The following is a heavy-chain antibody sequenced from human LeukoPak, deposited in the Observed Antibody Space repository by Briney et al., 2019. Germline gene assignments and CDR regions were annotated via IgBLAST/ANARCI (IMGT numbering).Heavy chain of an antibody. J-gene: IGHJ3*02. CDR2: INHSGST. CDR3: ARDGHYDSSGYYDDAFDI. V-gene: IGHV4-34*01. D-gene: IGHD3-22*01. Sequence: SETLSLTCAVYGGSFSGYYWSWIRQPPGKGLEWIGEINHSGSTNYSPSLKSRVTISVDTSKNQFSLKLSSVTAADTAVYYCARDGHYDSSGYYDDAFDIWGQGTMVTVSS. CDR1: GGSFSGYY.